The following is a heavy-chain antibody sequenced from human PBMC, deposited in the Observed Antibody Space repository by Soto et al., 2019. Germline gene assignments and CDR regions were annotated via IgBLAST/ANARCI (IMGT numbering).Heavy chain of an antibody. Sequence: ASVKVSCKAPGYTFTSYYMHWVRQAPGQGLEWMGIINPSGGSTSYAQKFQGRVTMTRDTSTSTVYMELSSLRSEDTAVYYCAESLSRPRIRYYYYGMDVWGQGTTVTVSS. CDR2: INPSGGST. CDR1: GYTFTSYY. J-gene: IGHJ6*02. CDR3: AESLSRPRIRYYYYGMDV. V-gene: IGHV1-46*01. D-gene: IGHD2-15*01.